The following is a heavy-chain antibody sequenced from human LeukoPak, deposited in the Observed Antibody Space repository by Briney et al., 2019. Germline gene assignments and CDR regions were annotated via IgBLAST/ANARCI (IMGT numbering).Heavy chain of an antibody. D-gene: IGHD3-10*01. CDR1: GFTLSSYA. CDR2: ISGSGGST. CDR3: AKVRGPYGSGSYYPDY. V-gene: IGHV3-23*01. Sequence: PGGSLRLSCAASGFTLSSYAMSWVRQAPGKGLEWVSAISGSGGSTYYADSVKGRFTISRDNSKNTLYLQMNSLRAEDTAVYYCAKVRGPYGSGSYYPDYWGQGTLVTVSS. J-gene: IGHJ4*02.